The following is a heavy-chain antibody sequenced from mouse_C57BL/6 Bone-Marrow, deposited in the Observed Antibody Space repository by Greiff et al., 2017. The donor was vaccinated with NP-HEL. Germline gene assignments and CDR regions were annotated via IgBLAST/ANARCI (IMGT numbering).Heavy chain of an antibody. Sequence: DVHLVESGGGLVKPGGSLKLSCAASGFTFSSYAMSWVRQTPEKRLEWVATISDGGSYTYYPDNVTGRFTISRDNAKNNLFLQMSHLNAEDTAMYYCERDKSNWAWFAYGGQGTLVTVSA. CDR2: ISDGGSYT. V-gene: IGHV5-4*01. D-gene: IGHD4-1*02. J-gene: IGHJ3*01. CDR1: GFTFSSYA. CDR3: ERDKSNWAWFAY.